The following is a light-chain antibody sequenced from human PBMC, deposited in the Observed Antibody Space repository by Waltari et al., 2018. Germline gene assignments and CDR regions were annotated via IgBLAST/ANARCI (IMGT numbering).Light chain of an antibody. CDR2: SNN. Sequence: QSVLTQPPSASGTPGQRVTFSCSGSTSNIGTNIVSWYRQFPGTATKLLIHSNNQRPSGVPDRFSGSKSGTSASLAISGLQSEDEAFYYCATWDDSLNGPVFGGGTKLNV. J-gene: IGLJ3*02. CDR1: TSNIGTNI. V-gene: IGLV1-44*01. CDR3: ATWDDSLNGPV.